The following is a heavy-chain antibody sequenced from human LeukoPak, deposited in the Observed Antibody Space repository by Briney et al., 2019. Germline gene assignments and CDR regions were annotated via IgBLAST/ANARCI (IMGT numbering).Heavy chain of an antibody. CDR1: GFTFSRYG. Sequence: GGSLRLSCAASGFTFSRYGLSWVRQAPGKGLEWVSAISGGGGSTYYADSVKGRLTISRDNSKNTLYLQMDSLRAEDTAVYYCAKALAPGVISSAFDYWGQGAQVTVSS. J-gene: IGHJ4*02. D-gene: IGHD2-2*01. CDR2: ISGGGGST. V-gene: IGHV3-23*01. CDR3: AKALAPGVISSAFDY.